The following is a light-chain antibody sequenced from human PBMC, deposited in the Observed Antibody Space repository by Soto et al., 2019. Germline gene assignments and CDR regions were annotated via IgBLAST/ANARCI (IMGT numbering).Light chain of an antibody. J-gene: IGKJ1*01. CDR2: GAS. V-gene: IGKV3-20*01. CDR3: QQYGSSPPWT. CDR1: QSVSFSY. Sequence: EIVLTQSPGTLSLSPGERATLSCRASQSVSFSYLAWYQQKPGQAPRLLIYGASSRATGIPDRFSGCGSGTDFTLTISRLEPEDFAVYYCQQYGSSPPWTFGQGTKVEIK.